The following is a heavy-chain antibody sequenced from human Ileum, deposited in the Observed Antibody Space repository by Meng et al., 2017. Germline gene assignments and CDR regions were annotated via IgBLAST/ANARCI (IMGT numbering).Heavy chain of an antibody. J-gene: IGHJ4*02. CDR3: VRGPARETHDFDY. CDR2: IHHSGRT. CDR1: GRSISSSDW. V-gene: IGHV4-4*02. Sequence: QVQLQGSGPGLVEPSGTLSLTCAVSGRSISSSDWWSWVRQPPGKGLEWIGQIHHSGRTNYKSSLERRVTISVDTSKSQFSLKLTSVTAADTAMYYCVRGPARETHDFDYWGQGALVTVSS. D-gene: IGHD1-26*01.